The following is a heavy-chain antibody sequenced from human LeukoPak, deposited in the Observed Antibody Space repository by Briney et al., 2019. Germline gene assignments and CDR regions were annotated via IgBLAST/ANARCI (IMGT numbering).Heavy chain of an antibody. CDR3: ARGSVYFDS. V-gene: IGHV4-39*01. J-gene: IGHJ4*02. CDR1: GGSIRSSSYY. CDR2: IYYSGST. Sequence: SETLSLTCTVSGGSIRSSSYYWGWIRQPPGKGLEWIGSIYYSGSTYYNASLKSRGTISVDTSKNQFSLKLNSVTAADTAVYYCARGSVYFDSWGQGTLVTVSS.